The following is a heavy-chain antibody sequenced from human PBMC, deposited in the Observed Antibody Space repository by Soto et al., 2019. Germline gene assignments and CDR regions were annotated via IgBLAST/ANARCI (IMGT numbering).Heavy chain of an antibody. V-gene: IGHV1-46*03. CDR3: AREEDILTGYYPNYGMDV. J-gene: IGHJ6*02. CDR2: INPSGGST. D-gene: IGHD3-9*01. CDR1: GYTFTSYD. Sequence: ASVKVSCKDSGYTFTSYDMHWVRQAPGQGLEWMGIINPSGGSTSYAQKFQGRVTMTRDTSTSTVYMELSSLRSEDTAVYYCAREEDILTGYYPNYGMDVWGQGTTVTVSS.